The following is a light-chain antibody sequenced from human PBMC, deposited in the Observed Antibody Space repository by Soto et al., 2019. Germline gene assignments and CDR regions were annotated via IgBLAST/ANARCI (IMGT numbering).Light chain of an antibody. Sequence: QSVLTQPTSVSEAPRQRVTISCSGSSSNIGNNAVNWYQQLPGKAPKLLIYYDDLLPSGVSDRFSGSKSGTSASLAISGLQSEDEADYYCAAWDDCLNGVVFGGGTKLTVL. CDR3: AAWDDCLNGVV. CDR1: SSNIGNNA. CDR2: YDD. J-gene: IGLJ2*01. V-gene: IGLV1-36*01.